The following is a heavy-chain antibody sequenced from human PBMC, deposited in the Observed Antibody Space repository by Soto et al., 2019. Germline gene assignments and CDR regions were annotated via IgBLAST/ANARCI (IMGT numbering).Heavy chain of an antibody. CDR2: IGTAGDT. Sequence: GGSLRLSCSASGFTFSSYDMHWVRQGPGKGLEWVSAIGTAGDTNYAGSVKGRFTISRENAKNSLYLQMNSLRAGDTAIYFCARAIGPTLFDYWGQGTMLTVYS. V-gene: IGHV3-13*04. CDR1: GFTFSSYD. CDR3: ARAIGPTLFDY. J-gene: IGHJ4*02. D-gene: IGHD3-22*01.